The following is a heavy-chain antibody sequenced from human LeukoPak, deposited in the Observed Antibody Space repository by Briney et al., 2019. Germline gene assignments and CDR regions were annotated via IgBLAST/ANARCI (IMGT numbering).Heavy chain of an antibody. D-gene: IGHD3-10*01. CDR3: ARERQYYYGSGSYSYYYYGMDV. J-gene: IGHJ6*02. Sequence: GSSVKVSCKASGGTFSSYAISWVRQAPGQGLEWMGGIIPIFGTANYAQKFQGRVTITTDESTSTAYMELSSLRSEDTAVYYCARERQYYYGSGSYSYYYYGMDVWGQGTTVTVSS. CDR1: GGTFSSYA. V-gene: IGHV1-69*05. CDR2: IIPIFGTA.